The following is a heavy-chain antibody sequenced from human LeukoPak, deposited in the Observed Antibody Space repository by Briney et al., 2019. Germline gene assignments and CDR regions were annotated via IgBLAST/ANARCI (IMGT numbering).Heavy chain of an antibody. D-gene: IGHD6-13*01. Sequence: GGSLRLSCAASGFTFSSYSMNWVRQAPGKGLEWVSSISGSSSYIYYADSVKGRFTISGDNAKNSLYLQMNSLRAEDTAVYYCARDQTAAGTAYWGQGTLVTVSS. J-gene: IGHJ4*02. V-gene: IGHV3-21*01. CDR2: ISGSSSYI. CDR3: ARDQTAAGTAY. CDR1: GFTFSSYS.